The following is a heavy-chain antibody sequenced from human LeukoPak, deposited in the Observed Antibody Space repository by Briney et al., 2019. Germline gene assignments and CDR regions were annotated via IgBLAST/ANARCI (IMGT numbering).Heavy chain of an antibody. Sequence: PSETLSLTCTVSGGSISSGDYYWSWIRQPPGKGLEWIGYIYYSGSTYYNPSLKSRVTISVDTSKNQFSLKLSSVTAADTAVYYCARGGGGYYDSSGYPLDYWGQGTLVTVSS. V-gene: IGHV4-30-4*08. J-gene: IGHJ4*02. CDR1: GGSISSGDYY. CDR3: ARGGGGYYDSSGYPLDY. D-gene: IGHD3-22*01. CDR2: IYYSGST.